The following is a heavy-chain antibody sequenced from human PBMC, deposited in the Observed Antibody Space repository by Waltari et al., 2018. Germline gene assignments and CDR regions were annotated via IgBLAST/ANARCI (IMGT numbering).Heavy chain of an antibody. D-gene: IGHD5-18*01. CDR2: IDYSGRT. CDR3: ATQWGGGYSYGHRYYIDY. J-gene: IGHJ4*02. V-gene: IGHV4-39*01. CDR1: GGPISSSSYY. Sequence: QLQLQESGPGVVKPSETLSLTCTVSGGPISSSSYYWGWIRRPPGQGLGWIGTIDYSGRTDYTPALKCRVTISVDTAKTQFSLNGRAVTAADTAVYYCATQWGGGYSYGHRYYIDYWGQGTLVTVSS.